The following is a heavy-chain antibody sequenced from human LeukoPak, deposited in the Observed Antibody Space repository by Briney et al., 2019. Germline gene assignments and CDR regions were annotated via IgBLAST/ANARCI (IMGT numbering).Heavy chain of an antibody. Sequence: GGSLRLSCAASGFTFSSYSMNWVRQAPGKGLEWVAVIWYDGSNKYYADSVKGRFTISRDNSKNTLYLQMSSLRAEDTAVYYCARDRGSSWYLGAFDIWGQGTMVTVSS. D-gene: IGHD6-13*01. CDR3: ARDRGSSWYLGAFDI. CDR1: GFTFSSYS. CDR2: IWYDGSNK. V-gene: IGHV3-33*08. J-gene: IGHJ3*02.